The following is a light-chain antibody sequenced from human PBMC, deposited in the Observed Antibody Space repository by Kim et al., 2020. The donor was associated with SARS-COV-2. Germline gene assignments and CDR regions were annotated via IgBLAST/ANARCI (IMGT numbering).Light chain of an antibody. CDR2: TIY. J-gene: IGKJ5*01. Sequence: DVMMTQSPLSLPVTLGQPASISCKSSQSLVASDGNTYLNWYHQRPGQSPRRLIHTIYNRDSGVPDRFSGSGSGTDFTLRISRVEAEDVGVYYCMQGSHWPPITFGQGTRLEIK. V-gene: IGKV2-30*01. CDR3: MQGSHWPPIT. CDR1: QSLVASDGNTY.